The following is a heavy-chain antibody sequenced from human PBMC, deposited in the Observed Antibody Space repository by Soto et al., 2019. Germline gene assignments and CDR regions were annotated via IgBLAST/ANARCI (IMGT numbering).Heavy chain of an antibody. CDR3: ARDQGEVAAGYYYYGMDV. Sequence: PGGSLRLSCGASGFTVSSNYMSWVRQAPGKGLEWVSVIYSGGSTYYADSVKGRFTISRDNSKNTLYLQMNSLRAEDTAVYYCARDQGEVAAGYYYYGMDVWGQGTTVTVSS. J-gene: IGHJ6*02. D-gene: IGHD2-15*01. CDR1: GFTVSSNY. V-gene: IGHV3-53*01. CDR2: IYSGGST.